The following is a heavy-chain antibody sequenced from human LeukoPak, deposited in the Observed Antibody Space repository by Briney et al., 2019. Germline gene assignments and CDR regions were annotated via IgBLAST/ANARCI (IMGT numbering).Heavy chain of an antibody. J-gene: IGHJ6*03. CDR3: ATYSGPGGRYYYMDV. D-gene: IGHD1-14*01. CDR1: GYTFTGYY. Sequence: SVKVSCKASGYTFTGYYMHWVRQAPGQGLEWVGGITPIFGTANYAQKFQGRVTINADESTSTAYMELSNLRSEDTAVYYCATYSGPGGRYYYMDVWGKGTTVTVSS. CDR2: ITPIFGTA. V-gene: IGHV1-69*13.